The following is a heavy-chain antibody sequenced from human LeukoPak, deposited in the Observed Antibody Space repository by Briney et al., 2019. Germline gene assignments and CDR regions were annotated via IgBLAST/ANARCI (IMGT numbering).Heavy chain of an antibody. CDR2: ISGSGGNT. V-gene: IGHV3-23*01. CDR3: ANPPTVPSFDY. D-gene: IGHD4-11*01. Sequence: GGSLRLSCAASGFTFSNYAMNWVRHAPEKGLQCVSSISGSGGNTYYADSVKGRFTISRDNSKNTLYLQMNSLRAEDTAVYYCANPPTVPSFDYWGQGTLVTVSS. CDR1: GFTFSNYA. J-gene: IGHJ4*02.